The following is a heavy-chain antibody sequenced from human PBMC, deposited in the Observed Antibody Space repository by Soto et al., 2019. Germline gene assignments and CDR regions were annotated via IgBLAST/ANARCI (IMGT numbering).Heavy chain of an antibody. J-gene: IGHJ6*02. CDR3: ARDPSYGDYSYYGMDV. D-gene: IGHD4-17*01. CDR2: IYYSGNT. Sequence: PSETLSLTCAVSGGSISSGGYSWSWIRQPPGKGLEWIGYIYYSGNTYYSPSLKSRVTISVDTSKNHFSLRLTSVTAADTAVYYCARDPSYGDYSYYGMDVWAKGPRSPSP. V-gene: IGHV4-31*11. CDR1: GGSISSGGYS.